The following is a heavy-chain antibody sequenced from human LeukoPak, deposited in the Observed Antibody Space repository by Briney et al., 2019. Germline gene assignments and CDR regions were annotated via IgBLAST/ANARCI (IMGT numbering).Heavy chain of an antibody. CDR2: IYYSGTT. Sequence: PSETLSLTCTVSGGSISSYYWSWIRQPPGKGLEWIGYIYYSGTTNYNPSLKSRVTIAVDTSKDQFSLKLSSVTAADTAVYYCARGVYIAAAQYGYWGQGTLVTVSS. J-gene: IGHJ4*02. D-gene: IGHD6-13*01. CDR1: GGSISSYY. V-gene: IGHV4-59*01. CDR3: ARGVYIAAAQYGY.